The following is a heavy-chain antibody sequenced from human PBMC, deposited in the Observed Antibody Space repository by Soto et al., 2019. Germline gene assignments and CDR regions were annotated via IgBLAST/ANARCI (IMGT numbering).Heavy chain of an antibody. D-gene: IGHD2-8*01. CDR3: STDWCPIGPW. CDR2: IRSETDGGTT. CDR1: DFTFDNAW. V-gene: IGHV3-15*07. Sequence: GGSLRLSCAASDFTFDNAWMNWVRQAPGKGLEWVGRIRSETDGGTTDYATPVKGRFTISRDDSKNMLYLQMNSLKTEDTAVYYCSTDWCPIGPWWGQGTMVTVSS. J-gene: IGHJ3*01.